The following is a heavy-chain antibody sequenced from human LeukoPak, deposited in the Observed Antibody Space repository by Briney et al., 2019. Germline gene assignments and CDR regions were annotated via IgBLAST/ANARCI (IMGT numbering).Heavy chain of an antibody. V-gene: IGHV3-33*01. Sequence: PGGSLRLSCTASAFTFFTFGMHWVRQAPGKGLEWVAVIWYDGSNKFYADSVKGRFTISRDNTKNTLYLQMNSLRAEDTAVYYCARAGVGIFDIDYWGQGTLVTVSS. CDR2: IWYDGSNK. CDR3: ARAGVGIFDIDY. J-gene: IGHJ4*02. D-gene: IGHD3-10*01. CDR1: AFTFFTFG.